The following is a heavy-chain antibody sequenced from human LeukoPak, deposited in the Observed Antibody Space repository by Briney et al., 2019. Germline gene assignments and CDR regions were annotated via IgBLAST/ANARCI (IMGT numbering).Heavy chain of an antibody. CDR3: ARDLGISAAETP. Sequence: GGSLRLSCAASGFTFSSYAMSWVRQAPGKGLEWVSAISGSGGSTYYADSVKGRFTISRDNSKNTLYLQMNSLGAEDTAVYYCARDLGISAAETPWGQGTLVTVSS. J-gene: IGHJ5*02. D-gene: IGHD6-13*01. V-gene: IGHV3-23*01. CDR2: ISGSGGST. CDR1: GFTFSSYA.